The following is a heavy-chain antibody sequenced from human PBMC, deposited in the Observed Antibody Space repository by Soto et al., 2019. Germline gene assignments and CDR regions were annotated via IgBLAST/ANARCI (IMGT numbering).Heavy chain of an antibody. V-gene: IGHV3-15*01. Sequence: EVQLVESGGGLVKPGGSLRLSCAASGFTFSNAWMSWVRQAPGKGLEWVGRIKSKTDGGTTDYAAPVKGRFTISRDDSKNTLYLQMNSLKTEDTAVYYCTTEPPIVVVTAPGGWYFDLWGRGTLVTVSS. CDR3: TTEPPIVVVTAPGGWYFDL. D-gene: IGHD2-21*02. CDR1: GFTFSNAW. J-gene: IGHJ2*01. CDR2: IKSKTDGGTT.